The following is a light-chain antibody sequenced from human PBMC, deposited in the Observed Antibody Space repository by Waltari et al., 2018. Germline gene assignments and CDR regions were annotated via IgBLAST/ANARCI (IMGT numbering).Light chain of an antibody. CDR3: QEWDSSTVV. Sequence: SYELTQPPSVSVSPGQTASFTCSGDTLGGKYAYWYQQKRGQSTVLVIYQESERPSGIPERFSGSNSGNTATLTISGTQAMDEADYYCQEWDSSTVVFGGGTKLTVL. V-gene: IGLV3-1*01. J-gene: IGLJ2*01. CDR1: TLGGKY. CDR2: QES.